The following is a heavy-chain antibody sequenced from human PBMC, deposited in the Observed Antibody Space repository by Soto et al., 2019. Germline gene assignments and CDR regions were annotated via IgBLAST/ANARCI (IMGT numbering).Heavy chain of an antibody. D-gene: IGHD2-15*01. J-gene: IGHJ3*02. CDR1: GFTVNGKKY. V-gene: IGHV3-53*01. Sequence: GGSLRLSCAASGFTVNGKKYMTLVRQAPGKGLEWVSALYSADGTYYADSVKGRFTVSIDNSKNTVYLQMNSLRPEDTAVYYCATWLLREHAFDIWGLGTMVTVSS. CDR2: LYSADGT. CDR3: ATWLLREHAFDI.